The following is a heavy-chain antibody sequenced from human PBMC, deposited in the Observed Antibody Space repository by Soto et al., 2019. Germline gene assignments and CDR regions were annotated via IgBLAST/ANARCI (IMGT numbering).Heavy chain of an antibody. CDR2: ISGSGGST. D-gene: IGHD2-15*01. CDR3: AKDGYCSGGSCYADAFDI. V-gene: IGHV3-23*01. Sequence: GLSLRLSCAASGFTFSSYAMSCVRQAPCKGLEWVSAISGSGGSTYYADSVKGRFTISRDNSKNTLYLQMNSLRAEDRAVYYCAKDGYCSGGSCYADAFDIWGPGTIVTVSS. CDR1: GFTFSSYA. J-gene: IGHJ3*02.